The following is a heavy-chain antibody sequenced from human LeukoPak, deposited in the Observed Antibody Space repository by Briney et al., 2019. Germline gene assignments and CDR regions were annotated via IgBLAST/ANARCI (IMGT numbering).Heavy chain of an antibody. CDR3: AKEPFGGLVPHGYFDY. D-gene: IGHD6-19*01. CDR2: FSGSGGST. CDR1: GFTFSSYA. V-gene: IGHV3-23*01. Sequence: GSLRLFCAASGFTFSSYAMSWVRQASGEGLGWVSAFSGSGGSTYYADSVKGRFTISRDNSKNTLYLQMNSLRAEDTAVYYCAKEPFGGLVPHGYFDYWGQGTLVTVSS. J-gene: IGHJ4*02.